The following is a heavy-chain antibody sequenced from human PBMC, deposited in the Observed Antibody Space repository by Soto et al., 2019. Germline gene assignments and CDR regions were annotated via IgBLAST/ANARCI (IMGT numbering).Heavy chain of an antibody. Sequence: QMQLVQSGPEVKKPGTSVKVSCKASGFTFTSSAMQGVRQARGQRLEWIGWIVVGSGNTNYAQKFQERVTITRDMSTSAAYMELSSLRSEDTAVYYCAAEGTVTTGMDVWGQGTTVTVSS. V-gene: IGHV1-58*02. CDR1: GFTFTSSA. J-gene: IGHJ6*02. CDR3: AAEGTVTTGMDV. D-gene: IGHD4-17*01. CDR2: IVVGSGNT.